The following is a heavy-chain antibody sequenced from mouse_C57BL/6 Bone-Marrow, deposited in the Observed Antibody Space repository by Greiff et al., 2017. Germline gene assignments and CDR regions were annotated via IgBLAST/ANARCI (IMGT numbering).Heavy chain of an antibody. CDR2: IRSKSNNYAT. CDR3: VYHPFAY. CDR1: GFSFNTYA. D-gene: IGHD5-5*01. J-gene: IGHJ3*01. V-gene: IGHV10-1*01. Sequence: EVQRVESGGGLVQPKGSLKLSCAASGFSFNTYAMNWVRQAPGKGFEWVARIRSKSNNYATYYDDSVKDRFTISRDDSESMLYLQMNDFKTEDTAMYYCVYHPFAYWGQGTLVTVSA.